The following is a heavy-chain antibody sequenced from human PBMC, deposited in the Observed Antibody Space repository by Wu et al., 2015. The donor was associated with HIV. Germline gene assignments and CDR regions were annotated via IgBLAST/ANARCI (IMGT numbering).Heavy chain of an antibody. J-gene: IGHJ4*02. CDR1: GGTFSSYA. CDR3: ARDRDYYDSSGPIPTFDY. D-gene: IGHD3-22*01. V-gene: IGHV1-69*13. CDR2: IIPIFGTA. Sequence: QVQLVQSGAEVKKPGSSVKVSCKASGGTFSSYAISWVRQAPGQGLEWMGRIIPIFGTANYAQKFQGRVTITADESTSTAYMELSSLRSEDTAVYYCARDRDYYDSSGPIPTFDYWGQGTLVTVSS.